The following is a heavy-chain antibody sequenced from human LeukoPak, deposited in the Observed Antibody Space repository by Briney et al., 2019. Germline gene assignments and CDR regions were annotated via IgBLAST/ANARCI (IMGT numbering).Heavy chain of an antibody. CDR2: ISSSSRYI. CDR3: AKDDAWIQFGN. CDR1: GFTFSFYT. D-gene: IGHD5-24*01. Sequence: GGSLRLSCAVSGFTFSFYTMNWVRQAPGKGLEWVSSISSSSRYIYYADSLKGRFTISRDDANNSLYLHMNSLRVEDTAVYYCAKDDAWIQFGNWGRGNLVNVSS. V-gene: IGHV3-21*01. J-gene: IGHJ4*02.